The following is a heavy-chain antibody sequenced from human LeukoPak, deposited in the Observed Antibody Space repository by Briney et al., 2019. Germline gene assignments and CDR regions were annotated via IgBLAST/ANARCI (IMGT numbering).Heavy chain of an antibody. J-gene: IGHJ4*02. CDR1: GYSFSTYW. Sequence: GESLKISCKGSGYSFSTYWIAWVRQMPGKGPEWMGIIYPGDSDTRYSPSFQGQVTISADKSISTAYLQWSSLKASDTAMYYCARHGVYYYGSGSPFGYWGQGTLVTVSS. V-gene: IGHV5-51*01. CDR3: ARHGVYYYGSGSPFGY. CDR2: IYPGDSDT. D-gene: IGHD3-10*01.